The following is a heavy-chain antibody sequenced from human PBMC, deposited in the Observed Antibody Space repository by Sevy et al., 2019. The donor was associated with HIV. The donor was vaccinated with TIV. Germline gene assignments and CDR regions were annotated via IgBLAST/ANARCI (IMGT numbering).Heavy chain of an antibody. CDR1: GDSFSSYF. D-gene: IGHD7-27*01. CDR2: INTRGST. V-gene: IGHV4-4*07. J-gene: IGHJ4*02. CDR3: ESSNWVTATNGFSKSYYFDY. Sequence: SETLSLTCTVSGDSFSSYFWAWIRQPAGKGLEWIGRINTRGSTNYNPSLKSRVTMSVDTSKSQFSLKVTSLTAADTAIYFCESSNWVTATNGFSKSYYFDYWGQGSLVTVSS.